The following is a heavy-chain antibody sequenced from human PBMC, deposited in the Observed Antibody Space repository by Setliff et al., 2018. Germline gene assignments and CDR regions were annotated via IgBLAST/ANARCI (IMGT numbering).Heavy chain of an antibody. D-gene: IGHD3-3*01. V-gene: IGHV4-61*09. Sequence: PSETLSLTCTVSGDSISSGSYYWTWIRQPAGKGLEWIGHFHTGGSTNYNRSLRSRVSISVDTSKNQFSLKLSSVTAADTATYYCARAGPTVTFFRVLVISWWDPWGQGSLVPSP. CDR1: GDSISSGSYY. CDR3: ARAGPTVTFFRVLVISWWDP. CDR2: FHTGGST. J-gene: IGHJ5*02.